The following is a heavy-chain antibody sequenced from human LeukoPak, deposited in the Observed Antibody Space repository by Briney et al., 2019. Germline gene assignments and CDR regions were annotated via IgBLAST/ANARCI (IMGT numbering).Heavy chain of an antibody. V-gene: IGHV4-4*07. CDR2: IYTSGST. CDR3: ARIRYCSSTSCYAGVHWFDP. CDR1: GGSINNYY. J-gene: IGHJ5*02. Sequence: PSETLSLTCTASGGSINNYYWSWTRQPAGKGLEWIGRIYTSGSTNYNPSLKSRVTMSVDTSKNQFSLKLSSVTAADTAVYYCARIRYCSSTSCYAGVHWFDPWGQGTLVTVSS. D-gene: IGHD2-2*01.